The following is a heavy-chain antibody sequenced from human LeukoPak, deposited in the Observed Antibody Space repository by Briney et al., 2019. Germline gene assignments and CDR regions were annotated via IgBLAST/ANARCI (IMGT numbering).Heavy chain of an antibody. CDR2: INAGNGNT. J-gene: IGHJ5*02. Sequence: ASVKVSCKASGYTFTNYAIHWVRQAPGQRLEWMGWINAGNGNTKYSQKFQGRVTITRDTSASTAYMELSSLRSEDTAVYYCARASEGSLAAATYNWFDPWGQGTLVTVSS. D-gene: IGHD6-13*01. CDR1: GYTFTNYA. CDR3: ARASEGSLAAATYNWFDP. V-gene: IGHV1-3*01.